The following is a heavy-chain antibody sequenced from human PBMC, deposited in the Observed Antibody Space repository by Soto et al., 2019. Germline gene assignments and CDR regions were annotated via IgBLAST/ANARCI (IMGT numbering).Heavy chain of an antibody. D-gene: IGHD6-13*01. Sequence: SATLSLTCTVSGGSISSYYWSWIRQPAGKGLEWIGRIYTSGSTNYNPSLKSRVTISVDTSKNQFSLKLSSVTAADTAVYYCARFAREENPKVGSWYYFDYWGQGTRVTVSS. CDR1: GGSISSYY. CDR2: IYTSGST. J-gene: IGHJ4*02. V-gene: IGHV4-4*07. CDR3: ARFAREENPKVGSWYYFDY.